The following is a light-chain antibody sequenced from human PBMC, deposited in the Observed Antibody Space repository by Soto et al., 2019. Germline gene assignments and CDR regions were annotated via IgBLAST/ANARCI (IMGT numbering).Light chain of an antibody. J-gene: IGKJ1*01. CDR2: KAS. Sequence: DIQMTQSPSTLSASVGDRVTITCRAGQSISSWLAWYQQKPGKAPKLLIYKASSLESGVPSRFSGSGSGTEFTLTISSLQPDDFATYYCQQYNSYSWTFGQGTRWIAN. CDR1: QSISSW. CDR3: QQYNSYSWT. V-gene: IGKV1-5*03.